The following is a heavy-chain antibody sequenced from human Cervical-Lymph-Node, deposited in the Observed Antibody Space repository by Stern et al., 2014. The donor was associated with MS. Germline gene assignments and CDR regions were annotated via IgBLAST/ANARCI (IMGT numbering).Heavy chain of an antibody. J-gene: IGHJ6*02. CDR3: ARPWGYYHGLDV. Sequence: VQLVESGGGVVQPGGSLRLSCAASGFSFSSFAMHWVRQAPGKGLEWVSFTSIGGDKKSFADSVKVRFTISRDKSKNTLHLQMNSLRADDTAVYYCARPWGYYHGLDVWGQGTTVTVSS. CDR1: GFSFSSFA. V-gene: IGHV3-30-3*01. D-gene: IGHD3-16*01. CDR2: TSIGGDKK.